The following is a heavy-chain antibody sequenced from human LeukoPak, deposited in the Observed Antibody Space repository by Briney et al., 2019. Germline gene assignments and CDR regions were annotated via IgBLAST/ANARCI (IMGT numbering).Heavy chain of an antibody. J-gene: IGHJ5*02. CDR3: AREIVGTHKSRFDP. CDR1: GLTFSGRW. Sequence: GGSLGLSCAASGLTFSGRWMSWLRQAPGKGLEWVANINQDGTDKYYVDSVKGRFTISRDNAKNSLYLQMNSLRAEDTAVYYCAREIVGTHKSRFDPWGQGTLVTVSS. CDR2: INQDGTDK. D-gene: IGHD1-26*01. V-gene: IGHV3-7*03.